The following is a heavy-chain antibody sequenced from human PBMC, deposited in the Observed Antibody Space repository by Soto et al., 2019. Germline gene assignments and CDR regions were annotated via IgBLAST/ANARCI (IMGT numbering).Heavy chain of an antibody. CDR3: ARGDDSSGYPPGSFDY. CDR2: IYYSGST. Sequence: PSETLSLTCTVSGGSISSYYWSWIRQPPGKGLEWIGYIYYSGSTNYNPSLKSRVTISVDTSKNQFSLKLSSVTAADTAVYYCARGDDSSGYPPGSFDYWGQGTLVTVSS. CDR1: GGSISSYY. D-gene: IGHD3-22*01. V-gene: IGHV4-59*01. J-gene: IGHJ4*02.